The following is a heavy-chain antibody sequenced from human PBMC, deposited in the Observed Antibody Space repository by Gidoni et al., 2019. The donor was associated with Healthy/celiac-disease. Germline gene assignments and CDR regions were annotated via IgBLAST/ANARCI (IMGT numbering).Heavy chain of an antibody. Sequence: QVQLQQWGAGLLKPSETLSLTCAVHGGSFRGYDWSWIRQPPGKGLEWIGEIKHSGSTTYNPTLKSRVTISVDTSKNQCSLKLSSVTAADTAVYYCARGLGWNSNVNYWCQGTLVTVSS. CDR1: GGSFRGYD. D-gene: IGHD1-7*01. J-gene: IGHJ4*02. V-gene: IGHV4-34*01. CDR3: ARGLGWNSNVNY. CDR2: IKHSGST.